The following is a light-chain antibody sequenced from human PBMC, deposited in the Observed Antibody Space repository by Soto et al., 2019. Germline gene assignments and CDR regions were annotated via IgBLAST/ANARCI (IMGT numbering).Light chain of an antibody. Sequence: IVMHQSPSTLSGFSGEKGHLLFRASQNVISNLAWYQQRPGQAPRLLIYGASSRATGIADRFSGSGSGTDFTLTISRLEPEDFAVYYCQHYVTSRITFGQGTRLEIK. CDR2: GAS. CDR1: QNVISN. CDR3: QHYVTSRIT. V-gene: IGKV3-20*01. J-gene: IGKJ5*01.